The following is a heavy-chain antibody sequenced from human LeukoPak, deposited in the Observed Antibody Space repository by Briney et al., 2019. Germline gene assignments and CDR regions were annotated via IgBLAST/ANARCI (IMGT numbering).Heavy chain of an antibody. CDR3: ARGEWSSSPFDY. D-gene: IGHD6-6*01. CDR2: ISSSSSYI. V-gene: IGHV3-21*01. CDR1: GFTFSSYS. Sequence: GGSLRLSCAASGFTFSSYSMNWVRQAPGKGLEWVSFISSSSSYIYYTDSVKGRFTIPRDNAKNSLYLQLNSLRAEDTALYYCARGEWSSSPFDYWGQGTLVTVSS. J-gene: IGHJ4*02.